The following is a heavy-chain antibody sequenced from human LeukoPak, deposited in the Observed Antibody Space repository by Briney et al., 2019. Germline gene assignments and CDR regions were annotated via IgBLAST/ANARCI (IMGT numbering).Heavy chain of an antibody. D-gene: IGHD1-26*01. CDR1: GGSISSYY. CDR3: ARQRGGSYYGDTYYFDY. J-gene: IGHJ4*02. Sequence: SETLSLTCTVSGGSISSYYWSWIRQPPGKGLEWIGYIYYSGNTKYNPSLESRVTISLDTPKNQFSLKLSSVTTADTAMYYCARQRGGSYYGDTYYFDYWGQGTLVTVSS. CDR2: IYYSGNT. V-gene: IGHV4-59*08.